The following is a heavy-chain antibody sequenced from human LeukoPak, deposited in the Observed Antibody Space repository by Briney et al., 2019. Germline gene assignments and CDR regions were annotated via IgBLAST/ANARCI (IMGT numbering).Heavy chain of an antibody. Sequence: LETLSLTCAVYGGPFSGYYWSWIRQPPGKGLEWIGEINHSGSTNYNPSLKSRVTISVDTSKNQFSLKLSSVTAADTAVYYCARLQGYCSGGSCYVDAFDIWGQGTMVTVSS. CDR3: ARLQGYCSGGSCYVDAFDI. CDR1: GGPFSGYY. V-gene: IGHV4-34*01. J-gene: IGHJ3*02. D-gene: IGHD2-15*01. CDR2: INHSGST.